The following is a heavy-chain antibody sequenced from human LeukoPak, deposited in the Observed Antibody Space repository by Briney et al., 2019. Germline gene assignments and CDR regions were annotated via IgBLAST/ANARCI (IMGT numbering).Heavy chain of an antibody. V-gene: IGHV1-2*02. CDR2: INPNSGGT. Sequence: ASVKVSCKASGYTFTGYYMHWVRQAPGHGLEWIGWINPNSGGTNYAQKFQGRVTMTRDTSISTAYMELSRLRSDDTAVYYCARFPLRAYSSSWPVDYWGQGTLVTVSS. CDR3: ARFPLRAYSSSWPVDY. J-gene: IGHJ4*02. D-gene: IGHD6-13*01. CDR1: GYTFTGYY.